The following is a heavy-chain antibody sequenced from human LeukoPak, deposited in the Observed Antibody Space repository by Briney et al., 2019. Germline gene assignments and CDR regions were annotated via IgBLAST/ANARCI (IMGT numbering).Heavy chain of an antibody. J-gene: IGHJ4*02. CDR2: INHSGST. D-gene: IGHD1-26*01. V-gene: IGHV4-34*01. Sequence: PSETLSLTCAVYGGSFSGYYWSWIRQPPGKGLEWIGEINHSGSTNYNPSLKSRVTISVGTSKNQFSLKLSSVTAADTAVYYCARQEGQGGATAFDYWGQGTLVTVSS. CDR3: ARQEGQGGATAFDY. CDR1: GGSFSGYY.